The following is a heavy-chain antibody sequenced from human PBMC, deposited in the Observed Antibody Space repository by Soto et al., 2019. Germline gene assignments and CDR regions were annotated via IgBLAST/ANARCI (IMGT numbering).Heavy chain of an antibody. D-gene: IGHD2-15*01. CDR2: IIPIFGTA. CDR1: GGTFSSYA. J-gene: IGHJ6*02. CDR3: ASSDCSGGSCYDYYYYGMDV. Sequence: ASVKVSCKASGGTFSSYAISWVRQAPGQGLEWMGGIIPIFGTANYAQKFQGRVTITADESTSTAYMELSSLRSEDTAVYYCASSDCSGGSCYDYYYYGMDVWGQGTTVTVSS. V-gene: IGHV1-69*13.